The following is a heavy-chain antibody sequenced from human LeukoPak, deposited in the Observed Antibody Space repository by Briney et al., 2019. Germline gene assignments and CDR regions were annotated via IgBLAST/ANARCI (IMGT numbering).Heavy chain of an antibody. J-gene: IGHJ4*02. D-gene: IGHD2-15*01. V-gene: IGHV1-69*13. CDR1: GGTFSSYA. CDR2: IIPIFGTA. Sequence: SVTVSCTASGGTFSSYAISWVRQAPGQGLEWMGGIIPIFGTANYAQKFQGRVTITADESTSTAYMELSSLRSEDTAVYYCARDRLGYCSGGSCSPFDYWGQGTLVTVSS. CDR3: ARDRLGYCSGGSCSPFDY.